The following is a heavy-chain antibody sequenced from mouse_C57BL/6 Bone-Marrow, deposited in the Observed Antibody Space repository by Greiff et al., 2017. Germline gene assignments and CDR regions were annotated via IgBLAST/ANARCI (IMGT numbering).Heavy chain of an antibody. CDR3: AREGPFYYYGSNWYFDV. Sequence: QVQLQQPGAELVKPGASVKLSCKASGYTFTSYWMQWVKHRPGQGLEWIGEIDPSDSYTNYNQKFKGKATLTVDTSSSTAYMQLSSLTSEDSAVYYCAREGPFYYYGSNWYFDVWGTGTTVTVSS. D-gene: IGHD1-1*01. V-gene: IGHV1-50*01. CDR2: IDPSDSYT. J-gene: IGHJ1*03. CDR1: GYTFTSYW.